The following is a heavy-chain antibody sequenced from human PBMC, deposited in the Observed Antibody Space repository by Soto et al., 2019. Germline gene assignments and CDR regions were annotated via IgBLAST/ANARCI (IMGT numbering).Heavy chain of an antibody. CDR2: FHYSGST. CDR1: GGSISSRDSY. J-gene: IGHJ4*02. V-gene: IGHV4-39*01. Sequence: SDTLSLTCTVSGGSISSRDSYWGWIRQPPGKGLEWIGSFHYSGSTYYNPSLKSRVTISVDTSKNQLSLRVTSVTAADTAVYYCARGFGRSHFDYWGQGTLVTVSS. CDR3: ARGFGRSHFDY. D-gene: IGHD3-16*01.